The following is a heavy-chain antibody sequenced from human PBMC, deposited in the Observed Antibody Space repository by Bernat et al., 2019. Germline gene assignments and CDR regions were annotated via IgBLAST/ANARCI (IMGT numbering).Heavy chain of an antibody. CDR1: GGSISSSSYY. CDR2: IYYSGST. D-gene: IGHD6-13*01. V-gene: IGHV4-39*01. CDR3: AGHGLSRAAAAYPFDS. J-gene: IGHJ4*02. Sequence: QLQLQESGPGLVKPSETLSLTCIVSGGSISSSSYYWGWIRQPPGKGLEWIGSIYYSGSTYYNPSLKSRVTISVDTSKNQFSLKLNSVAAADTAVYHCAGHGLSRAAAAYPFDSWGQGTLVTVSS.